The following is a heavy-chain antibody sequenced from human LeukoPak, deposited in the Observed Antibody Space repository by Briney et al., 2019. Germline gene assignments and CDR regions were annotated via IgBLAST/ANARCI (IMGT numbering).Heavy chain of an antibody. CDR2: INYGGST. J-gene: IGHJ3*01. Sequence: SETLSLTCAVSEMSFSAYYWNWIRQSPGKGLEWIGEINYGGSTKYTPSLEGRGTILIDTSRNQFSLKLTSVTAADTAVYYCARGFPPGSGSRGSHAFDVWGQGTMVTVSS. V-gene: IGHV4-34*01. CDR1: EMSFSAYY. CDR3: ARGFPPGSGSRGSHAFDV. D-gene: IGHD6-19*01.